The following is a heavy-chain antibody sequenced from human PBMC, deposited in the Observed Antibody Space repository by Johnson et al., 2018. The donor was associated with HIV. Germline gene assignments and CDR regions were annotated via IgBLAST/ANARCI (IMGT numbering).Heavy chain of an antibody. CDR1: GFTVSNNY. CDR3: ARESVALVAFDI. CDR2: IYSGGST. V-gene: IGHV3-66*01. J-gene: IGHJ3*02. D-gene: IGHD6-13*01. Sequence: VQLVESGGGLVQPGGSLTLSCAAPGFTVSNNYMSWVRQAPGKGLEWVSVIYSGGSTYYADSVKGRFTISRDNSKNTLYLQMNSLRAEDTAVYYCARESVALVAFDIWGQGTMVTVSS.